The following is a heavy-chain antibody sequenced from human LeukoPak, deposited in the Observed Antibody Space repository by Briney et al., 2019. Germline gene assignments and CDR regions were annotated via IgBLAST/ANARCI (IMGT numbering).Heavy chain of an antibody. D-gene: IGHD5-18*01. Sequence: GGSLRLSCAASGFTSSNYWINWVRQAPGKVLEWVASIKQDGSETYCVDSVKGRFTISRDNAKNSLYLQMNSLRDEDTAVYYCARGGSGYSYGKIDSWGQGILVTVSS. CDR1: GFTSSNYW. V-gene: IGHV3-7*01. J-gene: IGHJ4*02. CDR3: ARGGSGYSYGKIDS. CDR2: IKQDGSET.